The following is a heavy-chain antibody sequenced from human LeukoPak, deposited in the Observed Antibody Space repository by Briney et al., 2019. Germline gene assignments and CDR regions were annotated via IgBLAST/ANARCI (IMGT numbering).Heavy chain of an antibody. D-gene: IGHD3-16*01. CDR2: INPNSGGT. J-gene: IGHJ3*02. V-gene: IGHV1-2*02. CDR1: GYTFTGYY. Sequence: ASVKVSCKASGYTFTGYYMHWVRQAPGQGLEWMRWINPNSGGTNYAQKFQRRVTMTRDTSISTAYMELSRLRSDDTAVYYCARAHYIWGTPVRGYAFDIWGQGTMVTVS. CDR3: ARAHYIWGTPVRGYAFDI.